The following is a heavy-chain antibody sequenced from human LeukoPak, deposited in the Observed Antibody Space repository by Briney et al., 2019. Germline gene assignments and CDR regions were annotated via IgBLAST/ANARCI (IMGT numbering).Heavy chain of an antibody. D-gene: IGHD2-2*01. V-gene: IGHV3-30*03. J-gene: IGHJ6*03. CDR3: ARDSRGYYMDV. CDR1: GFTFSNFA. Sequence: GGSLRLSCAASGFTFSNFAIHWVRQAPGKGLEWVAVILYDGRNKYYGDSVEGRFTISRDNSKNTVYLEMNSLRAEDTAVYYCARDSRGYYMDVWGKGTTVTVSS. CDR2: ILYDGRNK.